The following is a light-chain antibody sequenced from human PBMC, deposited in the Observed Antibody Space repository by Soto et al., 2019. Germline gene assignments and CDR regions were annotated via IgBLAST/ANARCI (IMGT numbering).Light chain of an antibody. J-gene: IGKJ2*03. CDR3: QQYNSHSGYS. CDR2: KAS. Sequence: DIQMTQSPSTLSASVGDRVTITCRASQSISTWLAWYQQKPGKAPNLLIYKASSLESGVPSRFSGSGSGTEFTLTISSLQSDDFATYYCQQYNSHSGYSFGQGTKLEIK. V-gene: IGKV1-5*03. CDR1: QSISTW.